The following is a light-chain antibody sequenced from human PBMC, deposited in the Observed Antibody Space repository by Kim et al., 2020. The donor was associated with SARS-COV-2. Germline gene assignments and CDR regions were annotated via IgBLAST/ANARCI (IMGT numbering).Light chain of an antibody. CDR2: GND. CDR3: QSYDRSLSAWV. Sequence: GLTISCTGSNSNIGAGYDLHGYQQLPGTAPKLLIYGNDNRPLGVPDRFSGSKSGTSASLAITGLQADDEADYYCQSYDRSLSAWVFGGGTQLTVL. V-gene: IGLV1-40*01. CDR1: NSNIGAGYD. J-gene: IGLJ3*02.